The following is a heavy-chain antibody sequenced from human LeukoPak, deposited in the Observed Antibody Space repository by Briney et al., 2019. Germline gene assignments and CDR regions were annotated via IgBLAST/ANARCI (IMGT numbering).Heavy chain of an antibody. J-gene: IGHJ4*02. Sequence: GGSLRLSCAASGFTFDDYAMHWVRQAPGKGLEWVSGISWNSGSIGYADSVKGRFTISRDNSKNTLYLQMNSLRAEDTAVYYCARGSMVRGVVYWGQGTLVTVSS. CDR1: GFTFDDYA. CDR3: ARGSMVRGVVY. V-gene: IGHV3-9*01. CDR2: ISWNSGSI. D-gene: IGHD3-10*01.